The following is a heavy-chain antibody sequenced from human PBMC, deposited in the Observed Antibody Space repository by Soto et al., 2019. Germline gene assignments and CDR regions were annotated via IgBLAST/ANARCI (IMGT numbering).Heavy chain of an antibody. V-gene: IGHV3-30-3*01. CDR2: ISYDGSNK. CDR3: ARGPGSGTYADY. CDR1: GFTFSSYA. Sequence: QVQLVESGGGVVQPGRSLRLSCAASGFTFSSYAMHWVRQAPGKGLEWVAVISYDGSNKYYADSVKGRFTISRDNSKNTLYLQMNSLRAEDTAVYYCARGPGSGTYADYWGQGTLVTVSS. J-gene: IGHJ4*02. D-gene: IGHD2-15*01.